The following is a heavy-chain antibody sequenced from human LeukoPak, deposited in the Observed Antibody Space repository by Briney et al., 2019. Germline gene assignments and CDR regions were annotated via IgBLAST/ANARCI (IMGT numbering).Heavy chain of an antibody. CDR3: ARGSDFLDDFWSGPEADNWFDP. Sequence: ASVKVSCKASGYTFTSYDINWVRQAPGQGLEWVGWMNPNSGNTGSAQKVQGRITITMNTSISTAYMELSSLRSEDTAVYYCARGSDFLDDFWSGPEADNWFDPWGQGTLVTVSS. D-gene: IGHD3-3*01. V-gene: IGHV1-8*01. CDR2: MNPNSGNT. J-gene: IGHJ5*02. CDR1: GYTFTSYD.